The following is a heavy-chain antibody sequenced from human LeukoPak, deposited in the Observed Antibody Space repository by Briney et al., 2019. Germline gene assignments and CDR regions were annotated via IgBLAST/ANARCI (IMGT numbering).Heavy chain of an antibody. Sequence: SETLSLTCTVSGGSLSSYYWSWIRQPPGKGLEWIGYIYYSGSTNYNPSLKSRVTISVDTSKNQFSLKLSSVTAADTAVYYCARAGYSYGNYYYYYMDVWGKGTTVTVSS. CDR1: GGSLSSYY. CDR2: IYYSGST. CDR3: ARAGYSYGNYYYYYMDV. D-gene: IGHD5-18*01. J-gene: IGHJ6*03. V-gene: IGHV4-59*01.